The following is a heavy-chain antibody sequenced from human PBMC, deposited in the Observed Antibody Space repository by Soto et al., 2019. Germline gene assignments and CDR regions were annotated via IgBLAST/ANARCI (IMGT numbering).Heavy chain of an antibody. D-gene: IGHD1-26*01. CDR2: IHYSGST. CDR3: AIITGARGWFDP. J-gene: IGHJ5*02. CDR1: GGSISSYY. V-gene: IGHV4-59*01. Sequence: QVQLQESGPGLVRPSETLSLTCTVSGGSISSYYWSWIRQPPGKGLEWIGYIHYSGSTNYNPSLKSRVTISVDTSKNQFSLKLSSVTAADTAVYYCAIITGARGWFDPWGQGSLVTVSS.